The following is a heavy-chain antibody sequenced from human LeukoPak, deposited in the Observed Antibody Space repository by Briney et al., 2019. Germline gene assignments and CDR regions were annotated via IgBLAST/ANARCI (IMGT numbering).Heavy chain of an antibody. Sequence: ASVKVSCKASGYTFTSYGISLVRQAPGQGLEWMGWISAYNGNTNYAQKLQGRVTMTTDTSTSTAYMELRSLRSDDTAVYYCARDPGYSYGFGDAFDIWGQGTMVTVSS. CDR1: GYTFTSYG. CDR2: ISAYNGNT. V-gene: IGHV1-18*01. CDR3: ARDPGYSYGFGDAFDI. J-gene: IGHJ3*02. D-gene: IGHD5-18*01.